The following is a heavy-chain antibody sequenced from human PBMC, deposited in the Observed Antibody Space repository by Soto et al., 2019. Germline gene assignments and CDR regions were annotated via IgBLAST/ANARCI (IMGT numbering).Heavy chain of an antibody. J-gene: IGHJ4*02. CDR3: ARDRVVPAARWGSFFDY. V-gene: IGHV4-31*03. D-gene: IGHD2-2*01. Sequence: SETLSLTCTVSGGSISSGGYYWSWIRQHPGKGLEWIGYIYYSGSTYYNPSLKSRVTISVDTSKNQFSLKLSSVTAADTAVYYCARDRVVPAARWGSFFDYWGQGTLVTVSS. CDR1: GGSISSGGYY. CDR2: IYYSGST.